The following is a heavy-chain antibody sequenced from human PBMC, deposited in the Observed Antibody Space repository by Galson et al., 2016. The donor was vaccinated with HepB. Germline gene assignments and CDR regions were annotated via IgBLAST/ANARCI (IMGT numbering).Heavy chain of an antibody. J-gene: IGHJ4*02. CDR1: QFSLSNFG. CDR3: AKDLWNQRWTNYFDL. Sequence: SLRLSCAAFQFSLSNFGMHWVRQAPGQGLEWVEMVSFGGKEQYYQDSVKGRFTISRDISKNTVSLHMNSLRPEDTAVYYCAKDLWNQRWTNYFDLWGQGILVTVSS. CDR2: VSFGGKEQ. V-gene: IGHV3-30*18. D-gene: IGHD1-14*01.